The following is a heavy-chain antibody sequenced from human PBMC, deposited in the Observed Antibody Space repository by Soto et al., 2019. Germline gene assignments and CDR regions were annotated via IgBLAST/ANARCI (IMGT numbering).Heavy chain of an antibody. CDR2: IYYSGST. CDR1: GGSISSGGYY. CDR3: ERGISDSGYYYSWFDT. D-gene: IGHD3-22*01. V-gene: IGHV4-31*03. Sequence: SETLSLTCTVSGGSISSGGYYWSWIRQHPGKGLEWIGYIYYSGSTYYNPSLKSRVTISVDTSKNQFSLKLSSVTAADTAVYYCERGISDSGYYYSWFDTWGQGTLVTVSS. J-gene: IGHJ5*02.